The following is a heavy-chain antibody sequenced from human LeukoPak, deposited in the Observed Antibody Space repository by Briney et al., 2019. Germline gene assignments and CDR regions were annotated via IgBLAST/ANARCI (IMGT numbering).Heavy chain of an antibody. CDR1: VFTFISYG. J-gene: IGHJ4*02. V-gene: IGHV3-30*02. CDR2: IRYDGSNK. CDR3: AKELRALQGY. Sequence: PGGSLRLSCAASVFTFISYGMHWVRQAPGKGLEWVAFIRYDGSNKYYADSVKDRFTISRDNSKNTLYLQMNSLRAETTAVYYCAKELRALQGYWGQGTLVTVSS. D-gene: IGHD2-21*02.